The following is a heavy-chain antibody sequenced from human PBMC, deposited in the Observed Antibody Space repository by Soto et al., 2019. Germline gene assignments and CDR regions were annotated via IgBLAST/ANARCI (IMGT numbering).Heavy chain of an antibody. D-gene: IGHD2-2*01. CDR2: VYPDDSDT. CDR3: ARPTYCSSTHCSPFDY. CDR1: GYSFTSHW. J-gene: IGHJ4*02. V-gene: IGHV5-51*01. Sequence: GETLKISCKGSGYSFTSHWIAWVRQMPGKGLEWMGIVYPDDSDTRYSPSFQGQVTISADKSISTAYLQWSSLEASDTAMYYCARPTYCSSTHCSPFDYWGQGTLVTVSS.